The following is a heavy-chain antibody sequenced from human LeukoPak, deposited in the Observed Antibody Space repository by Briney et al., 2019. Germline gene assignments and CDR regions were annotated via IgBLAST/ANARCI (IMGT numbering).Heavy chain of an antibody. CDR3: AKTLRTSRGFDY. D-gene: IGHD2-2*01. J-gene: IGHJ4*02. Sequence: GGSLRLSCAASGFTFSSYAMSWVRQAPGKGLEWVGRIKSKTDGGTTDYTAPVKGRFTISRDDSKNTLYLQMNSLKTEDTAVYYCAKTLRTSRGFDYWGQGTLVTVSS. V-gene: IGHV3-15*01. CDR2: IKSKTDGGTT. CDR1: GFTFSSYA.